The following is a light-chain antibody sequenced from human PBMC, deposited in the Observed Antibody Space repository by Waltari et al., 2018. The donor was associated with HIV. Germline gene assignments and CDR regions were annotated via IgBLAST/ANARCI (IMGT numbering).Light chain of an antibody. J-gene: IGLJ2*01. V-gene: IGLV3-1*01. CDR3: QAWTSPGSI. Sequence: SSDWSQPPSVSVSSGHTVTITCSGDNLGHKHVYWYQQRPDQSPVLVMSQNDKRPSGIPERFSGSKSGNTASLTISGTQTLDEATYYCQAWTSPGSIFGGGTILTVL. CDR1: NLGHKH. CDR2: QND.